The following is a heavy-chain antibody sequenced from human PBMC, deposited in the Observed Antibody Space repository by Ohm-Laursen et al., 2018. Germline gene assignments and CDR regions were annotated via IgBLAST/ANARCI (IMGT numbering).Heavy chain of an antibody. D-gene: IGHD4-11*01. CDR1: GFTFSSYA. J-gene: IGHJ3*01. CDR2: ISGSGSST. Sequence: SLRLSCAASGFTFSSYAMSWVRQAPGKGLEWVSTISGSGSSTYYADSVKGRFTISKDKSKNMLYLQMNGLRAEDTAVYHCASRRIVTMDRGAFNVWGQGTMVTVSS. V-gene: IGHV3-23*01. CDR3: ASRRIVTMDRGAFNV.